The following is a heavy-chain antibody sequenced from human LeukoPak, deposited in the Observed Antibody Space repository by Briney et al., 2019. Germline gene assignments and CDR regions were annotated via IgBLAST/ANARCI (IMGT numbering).Heavy chain of an antibody. Sequence: PSETLSLTFPVSSGSINSFYWGWVRPPPGKGLEGIASFYYSGNTYYNPSLQSRASISVDTSRSQFSLNLNSVTAADTAVYYCTRYGDRSNREFDYWGQGTLVTVSS. D-gene: IGHD2-21*02. V-gene: IGHV4-39*01. CDR2: FYYSGNT. J-gene: IGHJ4*02. CDR1: SGSINSFY. CDR3: TRYGDRSNREFDY.